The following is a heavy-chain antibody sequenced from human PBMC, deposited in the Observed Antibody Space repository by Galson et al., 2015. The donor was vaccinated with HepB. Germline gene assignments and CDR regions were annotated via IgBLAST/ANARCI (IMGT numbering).Heavy chain of an antibody. V-gene: IGHV3-23*01. CDR1: GFTFSNSA. D-gene: IGHD4-17*01. CDR2: MKTRGGAT. J-gene: IGHJ5*02. Sequence: SLRLSCAASGFTFSNSAMNWVRQAPGKGLEWVSRMKTRGGATYYGDSVKGRFTISRDNSKSTLYPQMNSLRAEDTAVYYCAKETVTPGNWFDPWGQGTLVTVSS. CDR3: AKETVTPGNWFDP.